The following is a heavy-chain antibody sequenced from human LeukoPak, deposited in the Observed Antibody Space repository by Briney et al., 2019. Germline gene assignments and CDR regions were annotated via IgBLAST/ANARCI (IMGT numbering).Heavy chain of an antibody. D-gene: IGHD6-13*01. V-gene: IGHV3-30*18. CDR1: GFTFSSYG. Sequence: PGRALRLSCAASGFTFSSYGMHWVRQAPGKGLEWVAVISYDGSNKYYADSVKGRVTISRDNSKNTLYLQMNSLRAEDTAVYYCAKAPYSSSWSLGYWGQGTLVTVSS. CDR2: ISYDGSNK. J-gene: IGHJ4*02. CDR3: AKAPYSSSWSLGY.